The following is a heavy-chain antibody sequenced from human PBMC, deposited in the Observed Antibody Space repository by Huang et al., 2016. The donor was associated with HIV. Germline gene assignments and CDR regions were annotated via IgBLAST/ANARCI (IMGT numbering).Heavy chain of an antibody. J-gene: IGHJ6*02. D-gene: IGHD3-9*01. CDR2: ITSSSSTI. V-gene: IGHV3-48*02. Sequence: EVQLVESGGGLVQPGGSLRLSCAASGFTFSSYSMNWVGQAPGKGLEWVSYITSSSSTIYYADSVKGRFTISRDNAKNSLYLQMNSLRDEDTAVYYCARDLWVFVRYFDDDYYGMDVWGQGTTVTVSS. CDR3: ARDLWVFVRYFDDDYYGMDV. CDR1: GFTFSSYS.